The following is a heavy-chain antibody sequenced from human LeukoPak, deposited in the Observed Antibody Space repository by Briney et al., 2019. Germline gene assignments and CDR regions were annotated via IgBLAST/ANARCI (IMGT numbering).Heavy chain of an antibody. Sequence: SETLSLTCTVSGGPISSSSYYWGSIRQPPGKGLEWIGSIYYSGSTYYNPSLKSRVTISVDTSKNQFSLKLSSVTAADTAVYCCASGITGNNWFDPWGQGTLVTVSS. CDR1: GGPISSSSYY. CDR2: IYYSGST. J-gene: IGHJ5*02. CDR3: ASGITGNNWFDP. D-gene: IGHD1-20*01. V-gene: IGHV4-39*01.